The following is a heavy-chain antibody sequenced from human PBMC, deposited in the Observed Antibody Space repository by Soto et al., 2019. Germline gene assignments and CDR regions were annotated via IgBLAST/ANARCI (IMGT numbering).Heavy chain of an antibody. Sequence: PGESLKISCKGSGYSFTSYWIGWVRQMPGKGLEWMGIIYPGDSDTRYSPSFQGQVTISADKSISTAYLQWSSLKASDTAMYYCARVGYSSSWYITGLYYYGMDVWGQGTTVTVSS. CDR1: GYSFTSYW. J-gene: IGHJ6*02. D-gene: IGHD6-13*01. V-gene: IGHV5-51*01. CDR3: ARVGYSSSWYITGLYYYGMDV. CDR2: IYPGDSDT.